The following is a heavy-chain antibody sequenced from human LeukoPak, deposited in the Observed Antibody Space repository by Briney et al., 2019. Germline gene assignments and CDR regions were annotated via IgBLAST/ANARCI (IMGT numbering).Heavy chain of an antibody. D-gene: IGHD6-13*01. CDR2: IYPGDSDT. CDR3: ARLGWEQLAPPNAFDI. Sequence: TGESLKISCKGSGYSFTSYWIGWVRQMPGKGLEWMGIIYPGDSDTRYSPSFQGQVTISADKSISTAYLQWSSLKASDTAMYYCARLGWEQLAPPNAFDIWGQGTMVTVSS. V-gene: IGHV5-51*01. J-gene: IGHJ3*02. CDR1: GYSFTSYW.